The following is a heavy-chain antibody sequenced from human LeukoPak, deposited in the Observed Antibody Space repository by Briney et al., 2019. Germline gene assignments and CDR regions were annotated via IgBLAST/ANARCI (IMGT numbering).Heavy chain of an antibody. J-gene: IGHJ3*02. D-gene: IGHD3-10*01. CDR2: IYYSGST. CDR1: GYSISSSNW. CDR3: ARNEVSYSGAFDI. V-gene: IGHV4-28*06. Sequence: SETLSLTCTVSGYSISSSNWWGWIRQPPGKGLEWIGYIYYSGSTIYNPSLKSRVTMSVDTSKNQFSLKLTSVTALDTAVYYCARNEVSYSGAFDIWGQGTMVTVSS.